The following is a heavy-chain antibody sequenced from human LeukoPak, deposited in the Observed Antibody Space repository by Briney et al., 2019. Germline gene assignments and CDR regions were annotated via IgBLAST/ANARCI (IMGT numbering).Heavy chain of an antibody. D-gene: IGHD2-2*01. Sequence: PSETLSLTCAVYGGSFSGYCWSWIRQPPGKGLEWIGEINHSGSTNYNPSLKSRVTISVDTSKNQFSLKLSSVTAADTAVYYCARVPRGYCSSTSCRGDYWGQGTLVTVSS. V-gene: IGHV4-34*01. CDR1: GGSFSGYC. CDR2: INHSGST. CDR3: ARVPRGYCSSTSCRGDY. J-gene: IGHJ4*02.